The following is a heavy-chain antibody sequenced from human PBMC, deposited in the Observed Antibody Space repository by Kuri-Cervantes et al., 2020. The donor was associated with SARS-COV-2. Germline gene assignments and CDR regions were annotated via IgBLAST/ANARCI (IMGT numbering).Heavy chain of an antibody. D-gene: IGHD6-6*01. J-gene: IGHJ6*02. Sequence: ETLSLTCAASGFTFSSYWMHWVRQAPGKGLVWVSRINSDGSSTSYADSVKGRFTISRDNAKNTLYLQMNSLRAEDTAVYYCARDVEQLVLVPLDGMDVWGQGTTVTVSS. CDR3: ARDVEQLVLVPLDGMDV. CDR1: GFTFSSYW. CDR2: INSDGSST. V-gene: IGHV3-74*01.